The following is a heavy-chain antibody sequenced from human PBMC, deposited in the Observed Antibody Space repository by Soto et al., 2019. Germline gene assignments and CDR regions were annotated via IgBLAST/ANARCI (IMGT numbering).Heavy chain of an antibody. J-gene: IGHJ6*02. CDR3: ARDRITIIGVVINYYTGMDV. V-gene: IGHV3-48*03. D-gene: IGHD3-3*01. Sequence: QPGGSLRLSCEASGFTCSNYEMNWVRQAPGKGLEWVSYISRSGTIYYADSVKGRFTISRDNAKNSLYLQMNSLRAEDTAVYYCARDRITIIGVVINYYTGMDVWGHGTTVTVSS. CDR2: ISRSGTI. CDR1: GFTCSNYE.